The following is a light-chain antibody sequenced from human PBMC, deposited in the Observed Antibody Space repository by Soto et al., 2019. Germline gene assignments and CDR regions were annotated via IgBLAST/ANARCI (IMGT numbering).Light chain of an antibody. Sequence: VVLTQSPGTLYLSPGETATLSCGASQRVSNNFLGWYQQKPGLPPRLLIYDATSRANSIPERFSGRGSGTRFTLTISRLEPEDFAVYYCQEYGSTPWTFGRGTKVEMK. CDR1: QRVSNNF. CDR2: DAT. CDR3: QEYGSTPWT. J-gene: IGKJ1*01. V-gene: IGKV3D-20*01.